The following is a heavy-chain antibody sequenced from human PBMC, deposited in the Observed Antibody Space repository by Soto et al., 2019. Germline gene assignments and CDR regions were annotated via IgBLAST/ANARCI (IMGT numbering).Heavy chain of an antibody. D-gene: IGHD3-10*02. CDR2: IKTKADAGTT. CDR1: GFTFKNAW. J-gene: IGHJ5*02. CDR3: TTDGATIFFDP. V-gene: IGHV3-15*01. Sequence: QLVESGGGLVKPGGSLRLSCAASGFTFKNAWMSWVRQAPGKGLEWVGRIKTKADAGTTDYAAPVKGRFTISRDDSKNTLYLQMNSLKNEDTALYFCTTDGATIFFDPRAQGTLVTVSS.